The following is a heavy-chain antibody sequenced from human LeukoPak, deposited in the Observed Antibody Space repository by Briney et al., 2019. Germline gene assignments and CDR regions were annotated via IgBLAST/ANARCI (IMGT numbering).Heavy chain of an antibody. CDR1: GGYITNNY. CDR2: IYYSGST. Sequence: SETLSLTCTVSGGYITNNYWSWIRQPPGKGLEWIGYIYYSGSTNYNPSLKSRVTISVDTSKNQFSLKLSSVTAEDTAVYYCARVKTGVDHFYYYYMDVWGKGTTVTVSS. J-gene: IGHJ6*03. V-gene: IGHV4-59*08. D-gene: IGHD1-14*01. CDR3: ARVKTGVDHFYYYYMDV.